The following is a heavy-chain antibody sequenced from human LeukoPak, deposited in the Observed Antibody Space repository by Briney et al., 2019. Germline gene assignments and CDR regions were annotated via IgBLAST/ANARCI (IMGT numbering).Heavy chain of an antibody. V-gene: IGHV3-7*01. CDR1: GITFSSYW. J-gene: IGHJ4*02. Sequence: PGGSLRLSCAVSGITFSSYWMNWVRQAPGKGLEWVADMNQDGSEEYYVDSVKGRFTISRDNAKNSLYLQMNSLRAEDTAVYYCASAKTSSSWSHYFDYWGQGTLVTVSS. CDR3: ASAKTSSSWSHYFDY. CDR2: MNQDGSEE. D-gene: IGHD6-13*01.